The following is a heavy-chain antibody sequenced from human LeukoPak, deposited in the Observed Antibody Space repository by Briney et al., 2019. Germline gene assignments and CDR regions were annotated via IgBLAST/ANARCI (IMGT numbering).Heavy chain of an antibody. Sequence: SETLSLTCAVYGGSFSGYYWSWIRQPPGKGLEWIGEINHSGSTNYNPSLKSRVTISVDTSKNQFSLKLSSVTAADTAVYYCARGYRYYYYYIDVWGKGTTVTVSS. CDR2: INHSGST. V-gene: IGHV4-34*01. J-gene: IGHJ6*03. CDR1: GGSFSGYY. CDR3: ARGYRYYYYYIDV.